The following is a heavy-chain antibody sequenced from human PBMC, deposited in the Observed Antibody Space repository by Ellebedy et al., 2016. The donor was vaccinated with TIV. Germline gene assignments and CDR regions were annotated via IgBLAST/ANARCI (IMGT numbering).Heavy chain of an antibody. Sequence: ASVKVSXKASGYNFTSYGISWVRQAPGQGLEWMGWISAYNGNTNYAQKLQGRVTMTTDTSTSTAYMELRSRRSDDTAVYYCARGGGDVGTVPAPQSQFDYWGQGTLVTVSS. J-gene: IGHJ4*02. CDR3: ARGGGDVGTVPAPQSQFDY. CDR2: ISAYNGNT. D-gene: IGHD3-16*01. V-gene: IGHV1-18*04. CDR1: GYNFTSYG.